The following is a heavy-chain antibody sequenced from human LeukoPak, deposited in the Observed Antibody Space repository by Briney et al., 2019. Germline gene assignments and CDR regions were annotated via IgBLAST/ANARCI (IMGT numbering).Heavy chain of an antibody. CDR2: TRNKANSYTT. Sequence: PGGSLRLSCAASGFILSDHYIDWVRQAPGKGLEWVGRTRNKANSYTTEYAASVKGRFTISRDDPKNLLYLQMNSLKSEDTAVYYCARDPPLIVGATTVDYWGQGTLVTVSS. CDR3: ARDPPLIVGATTVDY. V-gene: IGHV3-72*01. J-gene: IGHJ4*02. CDR1: GFILSDHY. D-gene: IGHD1-26*01.